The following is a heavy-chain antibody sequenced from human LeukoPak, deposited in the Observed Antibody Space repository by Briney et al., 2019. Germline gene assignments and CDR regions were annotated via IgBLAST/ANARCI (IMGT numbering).Heavy chain of an antibody. Sequence: GGSLRLSCAASGFTFSSYWMSWVRQAPGKGLEWVANIKQDGSEKYYVDSVKGRFTISRDNAKNSLYLQMNSLRAEDTAVYYCAREGATVTTDTDIDYWGQGTLVTVSS. CDR3: AREGATVTTDTDIDY. D-gene: IGHD4-17*01. CDR2: IKQDGSEK. V-gene: IGHV3-7*01. J-gene: IGHJ4*02. CDR1: GFTFSSYW.